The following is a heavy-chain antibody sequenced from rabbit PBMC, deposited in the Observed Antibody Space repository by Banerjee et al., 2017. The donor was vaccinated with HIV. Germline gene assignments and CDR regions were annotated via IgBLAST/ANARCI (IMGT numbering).Heavy chain of an antibody. J-gene: IGHJ4*01. D-gene: IGHD4-2*01. CDR2: IDTGDGST. Sequence: QERLEESGGDLVKPGASLTLTCTASGIDFNNNYWLCWVRQAPGKGLELIACIDTGDGSTYYATWAKGRFTISKTSSPTVTLQMTSLTAADTATYFCARDAGYAGWNFNLWGQGTLVTVS. CDR3: ARDAGYAGWNFNL. CDR1: GIDFNNNYW. V-gene: IGHV1S45*01.